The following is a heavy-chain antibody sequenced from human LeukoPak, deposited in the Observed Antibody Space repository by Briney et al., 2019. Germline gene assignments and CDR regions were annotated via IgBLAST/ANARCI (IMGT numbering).Heavy chain of an antibody. CDR3: ARDSYQDYYGRFDP. V-gene: IGHV3-33*08. CDR2: IWDDGNNK. D-gene: IGHD3-10*01. J-gene: IGHJ5*02. Sequence: PGGSLRLSCAASGFTVSSNYMSWVRQAPGKRLEWVAVIWDDGNNKRYANSVNGRFTISRDNSENTLYLQMNGLTAEDTAMYYCARDSYQDYYGRFDPWGQGTLVIVSS. CDR1: GFTVSSNY.